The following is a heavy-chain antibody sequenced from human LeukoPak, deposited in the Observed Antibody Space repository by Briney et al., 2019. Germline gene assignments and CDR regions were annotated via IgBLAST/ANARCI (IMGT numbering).Heavy chain of an antibody. J-gene: IGHJ5*02. CDR3: ARVGEIHKNWFDP. CDR1: GGSFSGYY. V-gene: IGHV4-34*01. Sequence: PSETLSLTCAVYGGSFSGYYWSWIRQPPGKGLEWIGEINHSGSTNYNPSLKSRVTISVDTSKNQFSLKLSSVTAADTAVYYCARVGEIHKNWFDPWGQGTTVTVSS. CDR2: INHSGST. D-gene: IGHD5-24*01.